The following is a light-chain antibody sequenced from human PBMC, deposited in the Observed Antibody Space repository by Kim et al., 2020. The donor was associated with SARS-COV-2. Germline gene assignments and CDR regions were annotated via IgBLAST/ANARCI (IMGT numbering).Light chain of an antibody. J-gene: IGLJ3*02. CDR1: SSNIGSNN. CDR2: SNN. V-gene: IGLV1-44*01. CDR3: AVWDDSLKQGV. Sequence: QSALTQPPSASGTPGQRVTISCSGSSSNIGSNNVVWYQQLPGAAPNLLIYSNNQGPSGIPDRFSGSRSGTSASLAISGLQSGDEADYYCAVWDDSLKQGVFGGGTQLTVL.